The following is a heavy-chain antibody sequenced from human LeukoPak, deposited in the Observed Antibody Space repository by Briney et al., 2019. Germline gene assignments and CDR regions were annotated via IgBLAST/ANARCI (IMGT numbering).Heavy chain of an antibody. CDR3: ARGHVWWLRGYFDY. CDR2: IYDSGST. CDR1: GGSIRSSYYY. D-gene: IGHD5-12*01. J-gene: IGHJ4*02. Sequence: KPSETLSLTCTVSGGSIRSSYYYWGWIRQPPGKGLEWVGSIYDSGSTYYNPSLKSRVTISVDTSKNQFSLKLSSVTAADTAVYYCARGHVWWLRGYFDYWGQGTLVTVSS. V-gene: IGHV4-39*01.